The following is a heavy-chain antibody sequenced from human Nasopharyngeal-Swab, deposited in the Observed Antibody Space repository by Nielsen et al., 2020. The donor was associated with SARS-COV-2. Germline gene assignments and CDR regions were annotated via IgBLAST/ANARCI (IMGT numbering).Heavy chain of an antibody. J-gene: IGHJ5*02. V-gene: IGHV3-33*07. CDR2: IWNDGSNK. Sequence: GGSLRLSCAASGFTFSSYGMYWVRQAPGKGLEFVAVIWNDGSNKYYADSVKGRFTISRDNSKNTLYLQMNSLRAEDTAVYYCAREREITMVRGEFDPWGQGTLVTVSS. CDR3: AREREITMVRGEFDP. CDR1: GFTFSSYG. D-gene: IGHD3-10*01.